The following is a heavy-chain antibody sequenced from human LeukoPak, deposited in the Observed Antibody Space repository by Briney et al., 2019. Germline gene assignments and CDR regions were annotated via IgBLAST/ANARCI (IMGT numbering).Heavy chain of an antibody. J-gene: IGHJ4*02. V-gene: IGHV3-7*04. CDR3: TRVGYIDEGIDY. D-gene: IGHD5-24*01. CDR2: IKQDGSKK. CDR1: GFPFSSYW. Sequence: GGSLRLSCVASGFPFSSYWMTWVRQAPGKGLEWAANIKQDGSKKSYVDSVKGRFTISRDNAKNSLYLQMNSLRAEDTAIYYCTRVGYIDEGIDYWGQGTLVTVSS.